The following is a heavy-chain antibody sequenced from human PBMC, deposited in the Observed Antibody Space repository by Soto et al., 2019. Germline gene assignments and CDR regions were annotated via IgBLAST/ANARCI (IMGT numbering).Heavy chain of an antibody. J-gene: IGHJ5*02. CDR1: GGSISSYY. CDR2: IYYSGST. CDR3: ARALHYDFWSGYLFDP. V-gene: IGHV4-59*01. Sequence: SETLSLTCTVSGGSISSYYWSWIRQPPGKGLEWIGYIYYSGSTNYNPSLKSRVTISVDTSKNQFSLKLSSVTAADTAVYYCARALHYDFWSGYLFDPWGQGTLVTVSS. D-gene: IGHD3-3*01.